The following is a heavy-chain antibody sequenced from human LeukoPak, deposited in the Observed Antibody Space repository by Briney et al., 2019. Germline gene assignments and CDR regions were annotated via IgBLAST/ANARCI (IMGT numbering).Heavy chain of an antibody. V-gene: IGHV4-31*03. CDR1: GGSISSGCYY. J-gene: IGHJ4*02. CDR2: IYYSGST. Sequence: PSETLSLTCTVSGGSISSGCYYWSWIRQHPGKGLEWIGYIYYSGSTYYNPSLKSRVTISVDTSKNQCSLKLSSVTAADTAVYYCARAYYYDSSGYYYGPYFDYWGQGTLVTVSS. CDR3: ARAYYYDSSGYYYGPYFDY. D-gene: IGHD3-22*01.